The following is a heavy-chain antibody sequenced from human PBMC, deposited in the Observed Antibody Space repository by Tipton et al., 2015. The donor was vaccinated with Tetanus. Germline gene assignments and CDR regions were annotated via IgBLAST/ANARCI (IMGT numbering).Heavy chain of an antibody. V-gene: IGHV3-23*01. CDR2: ISASGDST. CDR1: GFTFGSYS. CDR3: ARSASPFDY. Sequence: GSLRLSCAASGFTFGSYSMTWVRQSPGKGLEWVSAISASGDSTYYADFVKGRFIISRDTSKNTLYLQMNSLRAEDTAVYYCARSASPFDYWGQGTLVTVSS. J-gene: IGHJ4*02.